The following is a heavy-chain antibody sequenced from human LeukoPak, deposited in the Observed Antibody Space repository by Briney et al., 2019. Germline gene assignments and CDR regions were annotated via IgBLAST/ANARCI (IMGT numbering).Heavy chain of an antibody. V-gene: IGHV3-30*18. J-gene: IGHJ3*02. D-gene: IGHD4-11*01. CDR3: AKLASNTDDAFDI. CDR1: GFTFSDYG. CDR2: TAHDGRNN. Sequence: PGGSLRLSCTASGFTFSDYGMHWVRQAPGKGLEWVAVTAHDGRNNLYAESGRGRFTISRDNSKNTLYLQMNSLRAEDTAVYYCAKLASNTDDAFDIWGQGTMVTVSS.